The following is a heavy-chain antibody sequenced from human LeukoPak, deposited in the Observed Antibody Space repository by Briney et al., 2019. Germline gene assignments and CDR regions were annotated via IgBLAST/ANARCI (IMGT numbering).Heavy chain of an antibody. CDR1: GFTFSGSA. CDR2: IRSKANSYAT. CDR3: TRLGNVPDY. Sequence: GGSLRLSCAASGFTFSGSAMHWVRQASGKGLEWVGRIRSKANSYATAYAASVRGRFTISRDDSKNTAYLQMNSLKTEDTAVYYCTRLGNVPDYWGQGTLVTVSS. V-gene: IGHV3-73*01. D-gene: IGHD1-1*01. J-gene: IGHJ4*02.